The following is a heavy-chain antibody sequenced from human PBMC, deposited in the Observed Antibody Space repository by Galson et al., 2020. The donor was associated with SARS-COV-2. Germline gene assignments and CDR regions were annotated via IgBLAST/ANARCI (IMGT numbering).Heavy chain of an antibody. D-gene: IGHD3-10*01. J-gene: IGHJ4*02. CDR1: GYTFTGYY. V-gene: IGHV1-2*02. Sequence: ASVKVSCKASGYTFTGYYMHWVRQAPGQGLEWMGWINPNSGGTNYAQKFQGRVTMTRDTSISTAYMELSRLRSDDTAVYYCAPGEWFGELLPGYWGQGTLVTVSS. CDR2: INPNSGGT. CDR3: APGEWFGELLPGY.